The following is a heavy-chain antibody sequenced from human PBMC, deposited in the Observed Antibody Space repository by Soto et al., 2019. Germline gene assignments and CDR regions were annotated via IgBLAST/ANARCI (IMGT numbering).Heavy chain of an antibody. CDR2: ISENGGST. CDR1: GFTFSNYA. V-gene: IGHV3-23*01. J-gene: IGHJ4*01. D-gene: IGHD1-26*01. Sequence: PGGSLRLSCAASGFTFSNYAMSWVRQAPGKGLEWVSAISENGGSTYYADSVKGRFTISRDNSKSALSLQMNSLRAEDTAVYYCAKRTSAPVGHLDAYWGHGTLVTVSS. CDR3: AKRTSAPVGHLDAY.